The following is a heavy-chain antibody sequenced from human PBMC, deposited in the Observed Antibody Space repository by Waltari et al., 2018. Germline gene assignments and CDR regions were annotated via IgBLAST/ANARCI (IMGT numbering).Heavy chain of an antibody. J-gene: IGHJ4*02. V-gene: IGHV3-48*03. CDR3: ARGHAGGWYYFDY. Sequence: EVQLVESGGVLVQPGGSLRLSCAASGFPFRSYAMNWVRQAPGKGLEWVSYISSSGSTIYYADSVKGRFTISRDNAKNSLYLQMNSLRAEDTAVYYCARGHAGGWYYFDYWGQGTLVTVSS. D-gene: IGHD6-19*01. CDR1: GFPFRSYA. CDR2: ISSSGSTI.